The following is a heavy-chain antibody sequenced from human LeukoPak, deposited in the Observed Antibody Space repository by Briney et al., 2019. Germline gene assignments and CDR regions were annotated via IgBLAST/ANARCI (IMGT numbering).Heavy chain of an antibody. CDR2: ISGSGGST. V-gene: IGHV3-23*01. D-gene: IGHD6-19*01. CDR3: AKGLAGRFDY. J-gene: IGHJ4*02. CDR1: GLTFSSYG. Sequence: PGGSLRLSCAASGLTFSSYGMSWVRQAPGKGLEWVSAISGSGGSTYYADSVKGRFTISRDNSKNTLYLQMNSLRAEDTAVYYCAKGLAGRFDYWGQGTLVTASS.